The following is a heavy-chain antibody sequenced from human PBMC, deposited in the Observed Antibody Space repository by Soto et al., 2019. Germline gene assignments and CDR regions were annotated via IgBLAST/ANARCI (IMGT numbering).Heavy chain of an antibody. Sequence: AAVKVSCKTSGYSFTNYYVHWVRQAPVQVLDCIVIINPSGGSTIYAQKFQGRVTMTGDTSTSTVYMELNSLRSEDTAVYYCARPDEGGYSSNHNYYYALDVWGQGTTVTVSS. J-gene: IGHJ6*02. CDR2: INPSGGST. CDR3: ARPDEGGYSSNHNYYYALDV. CDR1: GYSFTNYY. D-gene: IGHD3-22*01. V-gene: IGHV1-46*01.